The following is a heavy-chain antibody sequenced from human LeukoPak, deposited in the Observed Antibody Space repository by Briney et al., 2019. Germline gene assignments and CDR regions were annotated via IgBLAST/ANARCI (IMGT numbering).Heavy chain of an antibody. Sequence: PSESLSLTCAVSGASISSASDYWGWIRQPPGKGLAWLGSIYYGGSTYDNPSLRSRVTISVDTSKNQFSLKLTSVTAADTAVYYCARIGGGSWRNPGYWFDPWGQGNLVTVSS. V-gene: IGHV4-39*01. J-gene: IGHJ5*02. CDR2: IYYGGST. D-gene: IGHD2-15*01. CDR3: ARIGGGSWRNPGYWFDP. CDR1: GASISSASDY.